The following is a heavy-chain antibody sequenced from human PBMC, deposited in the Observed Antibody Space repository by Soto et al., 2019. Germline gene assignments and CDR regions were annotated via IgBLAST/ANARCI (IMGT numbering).Heavy chain of an antibody. V-gene: IGHV4-31*03. J-gene: IGHJ5*02. CDR1: GGSISSGGYY. D-gene: IGHD3-3*01. CDR2: IYYSGST. Sequence: QVQLQESGPGLVKPSQTLSLTCTVSGGSISSGGYYWSWSRQHPGKGLEWIGYIYYSGSTYYNPSLKSRVTISVDTSKNQFSLKLSSVTAADTAVYYCARAGGGTIFGVVSTWGQGTLVTVSS. CDR3: ARAGGGTIFGVVST.